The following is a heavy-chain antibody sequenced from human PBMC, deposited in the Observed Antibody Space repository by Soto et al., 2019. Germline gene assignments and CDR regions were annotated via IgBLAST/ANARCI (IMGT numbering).Heavy chain of an antibody. D-gene: IGHD5-12*01. CDR3: ANQTPEMATIGDWFDP. J-gene: IGHJ5*02. V-gene: IGHV4-39*01. CDR2: IYYSGST. Sequence: SETLSLTCTVSGGSISSSSYYWGWIRQPPGKGLEWIGSIYYSGSTYYNPSLKSRVTISVDTSKNQFSLKLSSVTAADTAVYYCANQTPEMATIGDWFDPWGQGTLVTVSS. CDR1: GGSISSSSYY.